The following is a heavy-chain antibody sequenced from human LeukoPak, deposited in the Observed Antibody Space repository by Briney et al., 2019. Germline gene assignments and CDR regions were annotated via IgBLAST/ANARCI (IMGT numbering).Heavy chain of an antibody. CDR2: IYYSGST. D-gene: IGHD6-19*01. J-gene: IGHJ4*02. CDR1: GGSISSYY. V-gene: IGHV4-59*12. Sequence: SETLSLTCTVSGGSISSYYWSWIRQPPGKGLEWVGYIYYSGSTNYNPSLKSRVTISLDTSKNQLSLKLNSVTAADTAVYYCATRRYSSGWVDYWGQGTLVTVCS. CDR3: ATRRYSSGWVDY.